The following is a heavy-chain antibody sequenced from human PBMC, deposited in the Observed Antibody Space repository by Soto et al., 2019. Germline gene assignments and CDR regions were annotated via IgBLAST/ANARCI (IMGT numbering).Heavy chain of an antibody. J-gene: IGHJ6*02. CDR2: ISYDRSNK. CDR3: ARDAYCTNGVCKYYYYYYGMDV. D-gene: IGHD2-8*01. V-gene: IGHV3-30-3*01. CDR1: GFTFSSYA. Sequence: GGSLRLSCAASGFTFSSYAMHWVRQAPGKGLEWVAVISYDRSNKYYADSVKGRFTISRDNSENTLYLQMNSLRAEDTAVYYCARDAYCTNGVCKYYYYYYGMDVWGQGTTVTVSS.